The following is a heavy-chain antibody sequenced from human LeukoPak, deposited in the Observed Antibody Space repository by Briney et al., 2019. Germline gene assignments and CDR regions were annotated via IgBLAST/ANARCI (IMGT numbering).Heavy chain of an antibody. D-gene: IGHD6-13*01. Sequence: GASVKVSCKASGYTFTGYYVHWVRQAPGQGLEWMGWINPNSGGTNYAQKFQGRVTMTRDTSISTAYMELSRLRSDDTAVYYCARDASTSEQQLVRFDYWGQGTLVTVSS. V-gene: IGHV1-2*02. CDR2: INPNSGGT. CDR3: ARDASTSEQQLVRFDY. CDR1: GYTFTGYY. J-gene: IGHJ4*02.